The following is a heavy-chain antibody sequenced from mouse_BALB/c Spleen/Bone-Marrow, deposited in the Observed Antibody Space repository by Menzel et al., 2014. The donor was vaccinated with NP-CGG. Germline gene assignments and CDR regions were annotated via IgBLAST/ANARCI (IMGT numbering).Heavy chain of an antibody. CDR3: ARSTMITTGYYYAMDY. J-gene: IGHJ4*01. CDR2: ISSGSSTI. CDR1: GFTFSSFG. D-gene: IGHD2-4*01. V-gene: IGHV5-17*02. Sequence: EVKLVESGGGLVQPGGSRKVSGAASGFTFSSFGMHWVRQAPEKGLEWVAYISSGSSTIYYADTVKGRFTISRDNPKNTLFLQMTSLRSEDTAMYYCARSTMITTGYYYAMDYWGQGTSVTVSS.